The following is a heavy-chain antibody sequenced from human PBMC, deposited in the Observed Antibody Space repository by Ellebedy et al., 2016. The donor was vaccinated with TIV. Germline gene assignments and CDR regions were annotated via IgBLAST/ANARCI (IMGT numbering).Heavy chain of an antibody. D-gene: IGHD3-16*01. Sequence: GGSLRLSCAASGLTFSTYDMHWVRQATGKGLEWVSGIDTTGESYYADSVKGRSTISRDSAMTSLYLQMNNLRVGDTAVYYCAGKLRLGGLDVWGQGTTVTVSS. CDR1: GLTFSTYD. CDR2: IDTTGES. CDR3: AGKLRLGGLDV. J-gene: IGHJ6*02. V-gene: IGHV3-13*01.